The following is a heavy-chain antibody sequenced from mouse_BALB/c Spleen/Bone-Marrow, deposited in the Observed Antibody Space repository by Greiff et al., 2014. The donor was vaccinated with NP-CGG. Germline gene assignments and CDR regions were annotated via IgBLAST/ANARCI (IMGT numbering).Heavy chain of an antibody. D-gene: IGHD1-2*01. J-gene: IGHJ2*01. CDR2: IWGDGNT. V-gene: IGHV2-6-7*01. CDR1: GFSLTGSG. CDR3: ARDHYYGYFDY. Sequence: QVQLKESGPGLVAPSQSLFITCTVSGFSLTGSGVNWVRQPPGKGLEWLGMIWGDGNTDYNSALKSRMSISKDNSKSQVFLKMNTLQTDDTSRYDCARDHYYGYFDYWGQGTTLTVSS.